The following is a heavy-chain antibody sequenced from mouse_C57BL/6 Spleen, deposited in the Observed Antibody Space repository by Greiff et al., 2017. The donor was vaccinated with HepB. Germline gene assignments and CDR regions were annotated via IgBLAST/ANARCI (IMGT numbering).Heavy chain of an antibody. J-gene: IGHJ4*01. V-gene: IGHV1-5*01. CDR2: IYPGNSDT. Sequence: VQLQQSGTVLARPGASVKMSCKTSGYTFTSYWMHWVKQRPGQGLEWIGAIYPGNSDTSYNQKFKGKAKLTAVTSASTAYMELSSLTNEDSAVYYCTRGGYYYGSSWGDAMDYWGQGTSVTVSS. D-gene: IGHD1-1*01. CDR3: TRGGYYYGSSWGDAMDY. CDR1: GYTFTSYW.